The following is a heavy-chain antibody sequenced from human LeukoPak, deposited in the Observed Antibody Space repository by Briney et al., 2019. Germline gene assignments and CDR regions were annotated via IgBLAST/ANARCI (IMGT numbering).Heavy chain of an antibody. D-gene: IGHD3-16*01. CDR2: INHNGNVN. Sequence: GGSLRLSCAASGFTFSSYWMNWAREAPGKGLEWVASINHNGNVNYYVDSVKGRFTISRDNAKNSLYLQMSNLRAEDTAVYFCARGGGLDVWGQGATVTVSS. CDR1: GFTFSSYW. V-gene: IGHV3-7*03. CDR3: ARGGGLDV. J-gene: IGHJ6*02.